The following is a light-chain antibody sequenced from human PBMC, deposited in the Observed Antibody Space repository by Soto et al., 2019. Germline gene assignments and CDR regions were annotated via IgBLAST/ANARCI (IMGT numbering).Light chain of an antibody. V-gene: IGKV1-39*01. Sequence: HITTSPSPLSASVVGGVLIPCRASQSIVTYLNWYLQKPGKAPKLLIYAASILQSGVPSRFSGSGSGTDFTLTIIGLQREDVATYYCRQSYSTLIDAFGPGTEVDIK. CDR2: AAS. J-gene: IGKJ3*01. CDR3: RQSYSTLIDA. CDR1: QSIVTY.